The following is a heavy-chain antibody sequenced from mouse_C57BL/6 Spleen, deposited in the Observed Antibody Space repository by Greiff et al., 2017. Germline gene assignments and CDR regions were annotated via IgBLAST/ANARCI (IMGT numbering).Heavy chain of an antibody. Sequence: VQLQQSGAELVKPGASVKLSCKASGYTFTEYTIHWVKQRPGQGLEWIGWFYPGSGSIKYNEKFKDKATLTADKSSSTVYMELSRLTSEASAVYFCAGHEDYYGNLYYFDYWGQGTTLTVSS. CDR2: FYPGSGSI. V-gene: IGHV1-62-2*01. J-gene: IGHJ2*01. CDR3: AGHEDYYGNLYYFDY. CDR1: GYTFTEYT. D-gene: IGHD2-1*01.